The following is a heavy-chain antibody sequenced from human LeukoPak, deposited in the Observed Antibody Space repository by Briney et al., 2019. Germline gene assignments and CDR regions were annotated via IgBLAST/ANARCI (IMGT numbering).Heavy chain of an antibody. J-gene: IGHJ4*02. V-gene: IGHV4-39*01. CDR3: ARHVSVTMVRGVIIDY. CDR1: GGSISSSSYY. CDR2: IYYSGST. D-gene: IGHD3-10*01. Sequence: PSETLSLTCTVSGGSISSSSYYWGWIRQPPGKGLEWIGSIYYSGSTYYNPSLKSRVTISVDTSKNQFSLKLSSVTAADTAVYYCARHVSVTMVRGVIIDYWGQGTLVTVSS.